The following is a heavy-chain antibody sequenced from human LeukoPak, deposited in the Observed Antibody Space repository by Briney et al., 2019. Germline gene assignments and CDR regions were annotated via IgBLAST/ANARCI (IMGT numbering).Heavy chain of an antibody. Sequence: GGSLRLSCAASGFTLNNAWMSWVRQAPGKGLEWLGRIKRETDGGTIDYAAPVKGRFTISRDDSRNTLYLQMDSLKIEDTAVYYCASWVEMANTDYWGQGTLVTVSS. CDR3: ASWVEMANTDY. J-gene: IGHJ4*02. D-gene: IGHD5-24*01. CDR2: IKRETDGGTI. CDR1: GFTLNNAW. V-gene: IGHV3-15*01.